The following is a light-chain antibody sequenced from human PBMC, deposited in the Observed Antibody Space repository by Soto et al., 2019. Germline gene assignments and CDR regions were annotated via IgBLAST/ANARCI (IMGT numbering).Light chain of an antibody. Sequence: DIQMTQSPSSLSASVGDRVTISCQASQDVSSQLAWYQQRPGKAPKLLIYAASSLQSGVPPRFSGSGSETDFSLTITSLQPEDFATYYCQQANSFPRTFGAGTKVDI. CDR2: AAS. J-gene: IGKJ3*01. V-gene: IGKV1-12*01. CDR3: QQANSFPRT. CDR1: QDVSSQ.